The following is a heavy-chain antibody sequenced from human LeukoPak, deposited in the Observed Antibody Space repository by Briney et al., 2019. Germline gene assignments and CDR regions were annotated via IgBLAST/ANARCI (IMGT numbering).Heavy chain of an antibody. CDR2: IKQDGSEK. V-gene: IGHV3-7*01. CDR3: ARDYGYHF. D-gene: IGHD2/OR15-2a*01. CDR1: GFTFSTYW. J-gene: IGHJ4*02. Sequence: SGGSLRLSCAASGFTFSTYWMSWVRQAPGQGLEWVANIKQDGSEKYYVDSVKGRFTISRDNAKNSLYLHMNSSRAEDTDECYCARDYGYHFWGQGTLVTVSS.